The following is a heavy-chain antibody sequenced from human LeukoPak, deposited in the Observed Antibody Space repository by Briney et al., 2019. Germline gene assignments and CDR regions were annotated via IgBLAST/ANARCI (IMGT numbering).Heavy chain of an antibody. D-gene: IGHD3-3*01. Sequence: ASVKVSCKASGYTFTSYYMHWVRQAPGQGLEWMGIINPSGGSTSYAQKFQGRVTMTRGMSTSTVYMELSSLRSEDTAVYYCARGSITIFGVVITGNFDYWGQGTLVTVSS. CDR1: GYTFTSYY. V-gene: IGHV1-46*01. CDR3: ARGSITIFGVVITGNFDY. J-gene: IGHJ4*02. CDR2: INPSGGST.